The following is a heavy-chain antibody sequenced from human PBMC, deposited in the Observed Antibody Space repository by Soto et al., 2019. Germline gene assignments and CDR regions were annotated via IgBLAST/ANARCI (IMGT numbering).Heavy chain of an antibody. D-gene: IGHD3-22*01. V-gene: IGHV3-23*01. J-gene: IGHJ4*02. CDR3: TKDRFIFDSGGYESSCLDH. Sequence: VGSLRLSFAASGFTFASYAMSWVRQAPGKGLEWVSGISCSSDIIYNADSVKVRFTISRDNAKNSLYLEMNSLKSEDTAFYYCTKDRFIFDSGGYESSCLDHWGLGTLVTVS. CDR1: GFTFASYA. CDR2: ISCSSDII.